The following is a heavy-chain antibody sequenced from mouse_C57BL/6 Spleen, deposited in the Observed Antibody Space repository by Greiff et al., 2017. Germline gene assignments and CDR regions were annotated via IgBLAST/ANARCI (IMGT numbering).Heavy chain of an antibody. J-gene: IGHJ3*01. CDR1: GYTFTGYW. CDR2: ILPGRGST. D-gene: IGHD2-5*01. Sequence: QVQLKESGAELMKPGASVKLSCKATGYTFTGYWIEWVKQRPGHGLEWIGEILPGRGSTNYNEKFKGKATFTADTSSNTAYMQLSSLTTEDSAIYYCARGDNSNYEAWFAYWGQGTLVTVSA. V-gene: IGHV1-9*01. CDR3: ARGDNSNYEAWFAY.